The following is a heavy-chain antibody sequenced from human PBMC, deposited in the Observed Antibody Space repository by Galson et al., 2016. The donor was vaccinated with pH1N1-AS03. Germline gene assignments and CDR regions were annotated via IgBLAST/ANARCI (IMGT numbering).Heavy chain of an antibody. CDR2: IYWDDAK. Sequence: PALVKPTQTLTLTCSLSGVSVPSSGLAVGWFRLPPGKALEWLALIYWDDAKRFSPSLRNRLTITKDTSRNQAVLTVTNVDPLHTATYFCALPNSWGNAFEIWGPGTMVTVAS. J-gene: IGHJ3*02. V-gene: IGHV2-5*02. D-gene: IGHD3-16*01. CDR1: GVSVPSSGLA. CDR3: ALPNSWGNAFEI.